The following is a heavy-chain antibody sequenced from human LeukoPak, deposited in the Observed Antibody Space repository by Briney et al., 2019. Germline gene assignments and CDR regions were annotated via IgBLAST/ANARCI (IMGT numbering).Heavy chain of an antibody. CDR2: IYPGDSDT. D-gene: IGHD3-3*01. CDR3: ARPGSYDFWNGWFDP. J-gene: IGHJ5*02. CDR1: GYSFTSYW. Sequence: GESLKISCKGSGYSFTSYWIGWVRQMPGKGLEWMGIIYPGDSDTRYSPSFQGQVTISADKSISTAYLQWSSLKASDTAMYYCARPGSYDFWNGWFDPWGQGTLVTVSS. V-gene: IGHV5-51*01.